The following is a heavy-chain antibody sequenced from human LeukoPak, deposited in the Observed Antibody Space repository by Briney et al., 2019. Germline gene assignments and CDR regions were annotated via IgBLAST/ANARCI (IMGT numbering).Heavy chain of an antibody. CDR1: GYTFTNSW. V-gene: IGHV5-51*01. D-gene: IGHD1-26*01. J-gene: IGHJ4*02. CDR2: IWPGGSDT. CDR3: ARPVTGVSPSGAIDF. Sequence: GESLKISCKASGYTFTNSWIGWVRQKPGKGLEWMGIIWPGGSDTRYSPSFQGQVTISAAKSITTAYLQWSSLKASDTAMYYCARPVTGVSPSGAIDFWGQGTQVTVSS.